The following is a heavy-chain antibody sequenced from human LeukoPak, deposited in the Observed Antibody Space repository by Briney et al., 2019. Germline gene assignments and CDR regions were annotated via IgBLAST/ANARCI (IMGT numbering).Heavy chain of an antibody. Sequence: GGSLTLSCAASGFTFSSYWMSWVRQAPGKGLEWVANIKQDGSEKDYVDSVKGRFTISRDNAKNSLYLQMNSLRAEDTAVYYCARVGGYGDYRRYAFDIWGQGTMVTVSS. J-gene: IGHJ3*02. V-gene: IGHV3-7*01. CDR3: ARVGGYGDYRRYAFDI. CDR2: IKQDGSEK. CDR1: GFTFSSYW. D-gene: IGHD4-17*01.